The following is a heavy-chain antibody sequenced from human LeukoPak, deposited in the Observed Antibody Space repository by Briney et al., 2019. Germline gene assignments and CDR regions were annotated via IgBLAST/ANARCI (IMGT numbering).Heavy chain of an antibody. CDR1: GYTFSNYG. D-gene: IGHD2-15*01. CDR2: ISRDNVNT. J-gene: IGHJ5*02. CDR3: ARIPYCCGGSCYFRPINLFDP. V-gene: IGHV1-18*01. Sequence: GASVKVSCKASGYTFSNYGISWVRQAPGQGLEWMGWISRDNVNTNYPQKPQGRVTITTDTSTSTAYMELRSLRSDDTAVYYCARIPYCCGGSCYFRPINLFDPWGQGTLVTVSS.